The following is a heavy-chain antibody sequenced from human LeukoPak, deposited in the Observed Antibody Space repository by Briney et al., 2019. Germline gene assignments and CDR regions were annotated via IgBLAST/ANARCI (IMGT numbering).Heavy chain of an antibody. D-gene: IGHD3-3*01. CDR2: IYYSGST. J-gene: IGHJ6*04. Sequence: TSQTLSLTCTVSGGSISSGDYYWGWIRQPPGKGLEWIGSIYYSGSTYYNPSLKSRVTISVDTSKNQFSLKLSSVTAADTAVYYCARHATTLRFLGSMDVWGKGTTVTVSS. V-gene: IGHV4-39*01. CDR3: ARHATTLRFLGSMDV. CDR1: GGSISSGDYY.